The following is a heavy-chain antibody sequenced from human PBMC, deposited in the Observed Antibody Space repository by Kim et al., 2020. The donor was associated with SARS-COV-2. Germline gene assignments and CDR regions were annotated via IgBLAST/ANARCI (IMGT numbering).Heavy chain of an antibody. V-gene: IGHV4-39*01. Sequence: SETLSLTCTVSGGSISSSSYYWGWIRQPPGKGLEWIGSIYYSGSTYYNPSLKSRVTISVDTSKNQFSLKLSSVTAADTAVYYCARHEWYVVAATPFDYWGQGTLVTVSS. CDR3: ARHEWYVVAATPFDY. J-gene: IGHJ4*02. CDR1: GGSISSSSYY. D-gene: IGHD2-15*01. CDR2: IYYSGST.